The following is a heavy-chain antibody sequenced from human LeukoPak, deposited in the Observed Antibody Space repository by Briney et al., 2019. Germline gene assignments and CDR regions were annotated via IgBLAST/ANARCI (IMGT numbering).Heavy chain of an antibody. V-gene: IGHV4-61*02. CDR2: ISSSGST. D-gene: IGHD3-22*01. J-gene: IGHJ3*02. CDR1: GGSISSSSHY. Sequence: SSETLSLTCTVSGGSISSSSHYWSWIRQPAGKGLEWIGRISSSGSTNYNPSLKSRVTISVDTSKNQFSLKLSSVTAADTAVYFCARGPYSYDSSGAFDIWGRGTMVTVSS. CDR3: ARGPYSYDSSGAFDI.